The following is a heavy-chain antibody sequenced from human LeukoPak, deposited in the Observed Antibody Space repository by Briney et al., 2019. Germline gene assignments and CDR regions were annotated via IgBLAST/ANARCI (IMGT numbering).Heavy chain of an antibody. Sequence: GGSLRLSCAASGFTFSTYAMRWVRQAPGKGLEWVSTISGSGYSAYYADSVKGQFTISRDNSKNTLYLQMNSLRAEDTAVYYCAKDQRSSWGSMGYWGQGTLVTVSS. V-gene: IGHV3-23*01. CDR1: GFTFSTYA. D-gene: IGHD7-27*01. CDR2: ISGSGYSA. CDR3: AKDQRSSWGSMGY. J-gene: IGHJ4*02.